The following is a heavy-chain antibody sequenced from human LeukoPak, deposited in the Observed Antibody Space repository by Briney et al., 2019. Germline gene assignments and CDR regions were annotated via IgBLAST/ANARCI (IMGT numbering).Heavy chain of an antibody. CDR3: ASTPCSGGSCHGNYYYYMDV. J-gene: IGHJ6*03. D-gene: IGHD2-15*01. CDR1: GYPFTSYA. CDR2: IIPIFGTA. V-gene: IGHV1-69*05. Sequence: ASVKVSCKTSGYPFTSYAISWVRQAPGQGLEWMGGIIPIFGTANYAQKFQGRVTITTDESTSTAYMELSSLRSEDTAVYYCASTPCSGGSCHGNYYYYMDVWGKGTTVTVSS.